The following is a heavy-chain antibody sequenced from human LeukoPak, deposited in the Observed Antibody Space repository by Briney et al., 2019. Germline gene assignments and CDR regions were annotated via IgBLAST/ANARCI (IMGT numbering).Heavy chain of an antibody. CDR3: ARDLHEGYYDFWSGPRGVDV. J-gene: IGHJ6*02. D-gene: IGHD3-3*01. CDR1: GFTFSSYA. CDR2: ISYDGNNK. V-gene: IGHV3-30*04. Sequence: GGSLRPSCAASGFTFSSYAMHWVRQAPGKGLEWVAVISYDGNNKYYADSVKGRFTISRDNSKNTLYLQMNSLRAEDTAVYYCARDLHEGYYDFWSGPRGVDVWGQGTTVTVSS.